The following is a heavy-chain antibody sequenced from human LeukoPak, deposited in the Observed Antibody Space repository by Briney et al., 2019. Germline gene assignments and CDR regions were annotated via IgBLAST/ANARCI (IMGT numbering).Heavy chain of an antibody. Sequence: VRSLRLSCEASGFTFSNYAMHWVRRAPGKGLEWVALISYDGSTKHYADSVKGRFTISRDNSKNTLSLQINSLRSEDTAVYYCAKDLHYYGPGSSPQYWGQGTLVTVSS. V-gene: IGHV3-30*18. D-gene: IGHD3-10*01. J-gene: IGHJ4*02. CDR1: GFTFSNYA. CDR3: AKDLHYYGPGSSPQY. CDR2: ISYDGSTK.